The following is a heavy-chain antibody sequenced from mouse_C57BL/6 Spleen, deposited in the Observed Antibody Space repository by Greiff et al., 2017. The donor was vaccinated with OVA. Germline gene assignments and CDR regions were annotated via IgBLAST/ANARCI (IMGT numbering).Heavy chain of an antibody. CDR3: ARYNYGNSFDY. V-gene: IGHV7-3*01. CDR2: IRNKANGYTT. D-gene: IGHD2-1*01. J-gene: IGHJ2*01. CDR1: GFTFTDYY. Sequence: EVKLEESGGGLVQPGGSLSLSCAASGFTFTDYYMSWVRQPPGKALEWLGFIRNKANGYTTEYSASVKGRFTISRDNSQSILYLQMNALRAEDSATYYCARYNYGNSFDYWGQGTTLTVSS.